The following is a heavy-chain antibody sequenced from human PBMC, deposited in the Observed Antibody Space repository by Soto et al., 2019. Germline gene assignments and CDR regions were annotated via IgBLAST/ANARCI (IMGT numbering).Heavy chain of an antibody. J-gene: IGHJ4*02. CDR3: ARVPGV. V-gene: IGHV4-31*03. CDR1: GGSICSGGYY. CDR2: MYYSGRT. Sequence: QVQLQESGPGLVKPSQTLSLTCTVSGGSICSGGYYCGWLRQHPRKGLVWIAYMYYSGRTYYNPSLKSRVTISADTSNNQYSLKLSSVTAANTAAYYCARVPGVWGQGTLVTVAS.